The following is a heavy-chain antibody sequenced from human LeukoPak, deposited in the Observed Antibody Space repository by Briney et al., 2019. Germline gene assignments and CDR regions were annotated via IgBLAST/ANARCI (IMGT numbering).Heavy chain of an antibody. V-gene: IGHV3-21*01. CDR2: ISSSSSYI. J-gene: IGHJ3*02. CDR1: GFTFSSYS. Sequence: GGSLRLSCAACGFTFSSYSMNWVRQAPGKGLEWVSSISSSSSYIYYADSVKGRFTISRDNAKNSLYLQMNSLRAEDTAVYYCARDSYYYGSGSTDDDAFDIWGQGTMVTVSS. D-gene: IGHD3-10*01. CDR3: ARDSYYYGSGSTDDDAFDI.